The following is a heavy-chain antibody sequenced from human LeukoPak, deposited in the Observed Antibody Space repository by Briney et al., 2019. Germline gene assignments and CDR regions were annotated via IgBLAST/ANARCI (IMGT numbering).Heavy chain of an antibody. CDR2: IIAYYGKS. CDR3: ARDAGKTPYYYDSSGNYYYYYMDV. CDR1: GYTFTSYA. V-gene: IGHV1-18*01. J-gene: IGHJ6*03. Sequence: ASVKVSCKASGYTFTSYAISWVRQAPGQGLEWMGRIIAYYGKSNYAQKLQGRVTITPDKSTSTSYLELSSLRSDDTAVYYCARDAGKTPYYYDSSGNYYYYYMDVWGKGTPVTVSS. D-gene: IGHD3-22*01.